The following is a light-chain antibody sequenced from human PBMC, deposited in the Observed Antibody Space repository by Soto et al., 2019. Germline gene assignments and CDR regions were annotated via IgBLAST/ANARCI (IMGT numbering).Light chain of an antibody. CDR3: QQYNHYST. V-gene: IGKV1-5*03. CDR2: KAS. J-gene: IGKJ1*01. CDR1: QSINSW. Sequence: DIQMTQSPSTLSASVGDRVTITCRASQSINSWLAWYQQKPGRAPKLLIYKASSLESGVPSRFSGSGSGTEFTLTISSLQPDDFATYYCQQYNHYSTFGQGTRVEIK.